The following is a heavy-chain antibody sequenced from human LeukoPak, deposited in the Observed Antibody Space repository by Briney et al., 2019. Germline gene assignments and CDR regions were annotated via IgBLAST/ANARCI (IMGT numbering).Heavy chain of an antibody. CDR1: GFSLSTSGVG. D-gene: IGHD2-2*01. V-gene: IGHV2-5*01. J-gene: IGHJ4*02. CDR3: AHRPMTVVVPAAAFDY. Sequence: GSGPTLVNPTQTLTLTCTFSGFSLSTSGVGVGWIRQPPGKALEWLALIYWNDDKRYSPSLKSRLTITNDTSKNQVVLTMTNMDPVDTATYYCAHRPMTVVVPAAAFDYWGQGTLVTVSS. CDR2: IYWNDDK.